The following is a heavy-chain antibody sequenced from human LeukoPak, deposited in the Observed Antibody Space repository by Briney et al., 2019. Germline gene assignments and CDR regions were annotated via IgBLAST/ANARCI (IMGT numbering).Heavy chain of an antibody. D-gene: IGHD6-19*01. V-gene: IGHV3-30*04. J-gene: IGHJ4*02. CDR1: GFTFSSYA. CDR2: ISYDGSNK. Sequence: SGRSLRLSCAASGFTFSSYAMHWVRQAPGKGLEWVAVISYDGSNKYYADSVKGRFTISRDNSKNTLYLQMNSLRAEDTAVYYCARESGGSGWYLYFDYWGQGTLVTVSS. CDR3: ARESGGSGWYLYFDY.